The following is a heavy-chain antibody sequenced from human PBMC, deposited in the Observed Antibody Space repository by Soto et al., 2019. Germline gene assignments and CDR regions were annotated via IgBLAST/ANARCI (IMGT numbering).Heavy chain of an antibody. CDR2: INPTSGGT. CDR3: ARDPDQGHYWGYFFDC. J-gene: IGHJ4*02. D-gene: IGHD2-8*02. CDR1: GYTFAAYY. V-gene: IGHV1-2*02. Sequence: ASVKVSCKTSGYTFAAYYIHWIRQAPGQGLEWMGWINPTSGGTVYAQNFQDRVTMTRDTSISTAYMELRRLNSDDTAVYYCARDPDQGHYWGYFFDCWGQGTPVTVSS.